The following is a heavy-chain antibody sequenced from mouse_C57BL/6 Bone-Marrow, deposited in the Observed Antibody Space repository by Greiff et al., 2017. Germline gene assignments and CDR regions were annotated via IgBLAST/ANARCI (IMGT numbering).Heavy chain of an antibody. CDR3: ARGRTIVTYWYFDV. V-gene: IGHV5-4*03. J-gene: IGHJ1*03. CDR1: GFTFSSYA. Sequence: EVKLMESGGGLVKPGGSLKLSCAASGFTFSSYAMSWVRQTPEQRLEWVATISDGGSYTYYPENVKGRFTISRDNAKNNLYLQMSHLKSEDTAMYYCARGRTIVTYWYFDVWGTGATVTVSS. CDR2: ISDGGSYT. D-gene: IGHD2-5*01.